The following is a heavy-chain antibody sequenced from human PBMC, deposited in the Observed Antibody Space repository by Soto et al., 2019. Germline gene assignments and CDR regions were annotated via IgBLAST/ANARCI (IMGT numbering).Heavy chain of an antibody. J-gene: IGHJ3*02. CDR3: AKDSPRSGHVFDI. CDR1: GFTFSSYS. V-gene: IGHV3-48*01. CDR2: ISSSSSTI. D-gene: IGHD3-3*01. Sequence: GGSLRLSCAASGFTFSSYSMNWVRQAPGKGLEWVSYISSSSSTIYYADSVKGWFTISRDNSKNTLYLQMNSLRAEDTAVYYWAKDSPRSGHVFDIWGQGKMVTVS.